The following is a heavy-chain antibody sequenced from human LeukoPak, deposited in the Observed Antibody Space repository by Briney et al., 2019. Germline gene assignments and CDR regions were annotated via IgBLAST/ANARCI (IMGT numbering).Heavy chain of an antibody. CDR3: ARGDDYGDYWGLY. D-gene: IGHD4-17*01. CDR1: GYTFTKYG. Sequence: RASVKVSCKVSGYTFTKYGITWVRQAPGQGLEWMGWISTYNGNTNYAQKLQGRVTMTTDTSTSTAYMELRSLISDDAAVYYCARGDDYGDYWGLYWGQGTLVTVSS. V-gene: IGHV1-18*01. CDR2: ISTYNGNT. J-gene: IGHJ4*02.